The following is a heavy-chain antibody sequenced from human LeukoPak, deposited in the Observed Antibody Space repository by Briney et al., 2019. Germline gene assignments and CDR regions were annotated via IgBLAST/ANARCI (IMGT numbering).Heavy chain of an antibody. J-gene: IGHJ6*03. D-gene: IGHD2-2*01. CDR1: GFTFSSYA. Sequence: GGSLRLSCAASGFTFSSYAMGWVRQAPGKGLEWVSAISGSGGSTYYADSVKGRFTISRDNSKNTLYLQMNSLRAEDTAVYYCAKLSGYCSSTSCFNYYYYYMDVWGKGTTVTVSS. V-gene: IGHV3-23*01. CDR2: ISGSGGST. CDR3: AKLSGYCSSTSCFNYYYYYMDV.